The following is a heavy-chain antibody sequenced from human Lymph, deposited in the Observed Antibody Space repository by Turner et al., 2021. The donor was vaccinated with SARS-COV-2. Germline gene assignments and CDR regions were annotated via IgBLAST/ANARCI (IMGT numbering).Heavy chain of an antibody. V-gene: IGHV3-30-3*01. J-gene: IGHJ4*02. CDR2: ISFDGNNK. CDR3: ARGDYYGSGTYPGKTFDY. Sequence: QVQLVESGGGVVQPGRRLRLSCAASGFTFSGYAMHRVRQAAGKGLGWVAVISFDGNNKYYTDSVKGRFTISRDNSKNTLYLQLNSLRPEDTAVYYCARGDYYGSGTYPGKTFDYWGQGTLVTVSS. D-gene: IGHD3-10*01. CDR1: GFTFSGYA.